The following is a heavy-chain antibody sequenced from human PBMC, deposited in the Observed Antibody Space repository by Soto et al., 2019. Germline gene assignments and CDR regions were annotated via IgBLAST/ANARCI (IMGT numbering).Heavy chain of an antibody. CDR3: ARERGGDGMDV. D-gene: IGHD3-16*01. CDR2: ISGYNGNT. J-gene: IGHJ6*04. V-gene: IGHV1-18*01. CDR1: GYTFSSYG. Sequence: QVQLVQSGAEVKKPGASVKVSCKASGYTFSSYGISWVRQAPGQGLEWMGWISGYNGNTNYAQKLQGRVTMTIDTSTCTGSMELRSLRSDDTAVYYCARERGGDGMDVWGKGTTVTVSS.